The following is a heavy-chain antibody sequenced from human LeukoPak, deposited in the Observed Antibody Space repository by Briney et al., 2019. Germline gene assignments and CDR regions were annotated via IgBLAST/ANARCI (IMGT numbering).Heavy chain of an antibody. D-gene: IGHD4-11*01. V-gene: IGHV1-8*01. CDR3: ARASSYSNYDGI. CDR1: GYTFTSYD. Sequence: GASVKVSCKASGYTFTSYDINWVRQATGQGLEWMGWMNPNSGNTGYAQKFQGRVTMTRNTSISTAYMELSSLRSEDTAVYYCARASSYSNYDGIWGQGTLVTVSS. CDR2: MNPNSGNT. J-gene: IGHJ4*02.